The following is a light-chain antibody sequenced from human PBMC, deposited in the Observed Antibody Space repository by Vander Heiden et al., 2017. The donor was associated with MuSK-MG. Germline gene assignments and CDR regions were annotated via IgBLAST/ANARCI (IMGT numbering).Light chain of an antibody. CDR1: QSISSY. CDR3: QQSDSTPIT. J-gene: IGKJ5*01. Sequence: DIQMTQSPSSLSASVGDRVTITCRASQSISSYLNWYQQKPGKAPKLLIYAASSLQTGVPSRFSGSGSGTDFTLTISSLQPEDIATYYCQQSDSTPITFGQGTKVEIK. V-gene: IGKV1-39*01. CDR2: AAS.